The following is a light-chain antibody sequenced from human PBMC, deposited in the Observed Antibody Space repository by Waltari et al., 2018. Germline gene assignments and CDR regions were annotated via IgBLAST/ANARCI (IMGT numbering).Light chain of an antibody. CDR2: WAS. V-gene: IGKV4-1*01. CDR1: QSVLYSSNNKNY. CDR3: QQTHSIPRT. Sequence: DIVMTQSPDSLAVPLGERATINCKSSQSVLYSSNNKNYLTWYQQKPGQPPKLLIYWASTRESGVPSRFSGSGSGTDFTLTISSLQPDDFATYYCQQTHSIPRTFGQGTKLEIK. J-gene: IGKJ2*01.